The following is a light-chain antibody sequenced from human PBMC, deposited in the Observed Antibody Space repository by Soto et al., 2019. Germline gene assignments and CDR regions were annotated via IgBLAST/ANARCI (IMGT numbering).Light chain of an antibody. CDR3: QEYNNWPPVT. CDR1: QSVSSN. CDR2: GAS. V-gene: IGKV3-15*01. Sequence: EIVMTQSPATLSVSPGERATLSCRASQSVSSNLAWYQQKPGQAPRLLIYGASTRATGIPVRFSGSGSGTEFTLTISSLQSEDFAVYYCQEYNNWPPVTFGQGTKLEIK. J-gene: IGKJ2*01.